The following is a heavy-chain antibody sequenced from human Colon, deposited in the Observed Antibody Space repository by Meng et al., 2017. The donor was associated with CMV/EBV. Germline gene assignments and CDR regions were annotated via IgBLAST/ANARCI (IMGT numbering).Heavy chain of an antibody. J-gene: IGHJ4*02. CDR3: ARDSCSSTSCYYY. CDR2: ISSSSSYI. Sequence: GESLKISCAASGFTFNNYEMTWVRQAPGKGLEWVSSISSSSSYIYYADSVKGRFTISRDNAKNSLYLQMNSLRAEDTAVYYCARDSCSSTSCYYYWGQGTLVTVSS. V-gene: IGHV3-21*01. D-gene: IGHD2-2*01. CDR1: GFTFNNYE.